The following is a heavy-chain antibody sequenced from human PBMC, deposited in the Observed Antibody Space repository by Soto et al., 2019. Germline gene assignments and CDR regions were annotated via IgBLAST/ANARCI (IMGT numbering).Heavy chain of an antibody. D-gene: IGHD6-13*01. J-gene: IGHJ5*02. CDR1: GFSLTTSGVG. CDR2: IYGDDDK. V-gene: IGHV2-5*02. CDR3: AHNPSDSTNWDIRDDWFDP. Sequence: QITLKESGPALVKPTQTLTLTCTFSGFSLTTSGVGVHWLRQPAGKALEGLGVIYGDDDKRYNPSLETRLTITKDSSKNHVVLTMTNMDPLDTDTYYCAHNPSDSTNWDIRDDWFDPWGQGTLVTVSS.